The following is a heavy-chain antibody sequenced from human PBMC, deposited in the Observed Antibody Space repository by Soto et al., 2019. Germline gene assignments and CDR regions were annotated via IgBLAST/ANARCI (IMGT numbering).Heavy chain of an antibody. J-gene: IGHJ6*02. CDR3: ARKGYIGNFAMDV. Sequence: QVQLVQSGAEVKEPGASVTVSCKASAYTFKSYDVIWVRKAPGQGLEWMGWISGHNGKPDYAENFQGRVIMTTDTSTATASMDLRGLRSDDTAVYYCARKGYIGNFAMDVWCQGNTVTVSS. D-gene: IGHD5-12*01. CDR1: AYTFKSYD. V-gene: IGHV1-18*04. CDR2: ISGHNGKP.